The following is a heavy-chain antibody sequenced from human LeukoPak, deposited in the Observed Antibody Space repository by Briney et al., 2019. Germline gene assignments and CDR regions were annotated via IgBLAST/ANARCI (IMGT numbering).Heavy chain of an antibody. CDR1: GGSISSSSYY. CDR2: IYFSGNT. D-gene: IGHD6-19*01. V-gene: IGHV4-39*01. J-gene: IGHJ4*02. CDR3: ARQRYSGGWYIDC. Sequence: PSETLSLTCTVSGGSISSSSYYWGWIRQPPGKGLEWIGSIYFSGNTYYNPSLKSRVNISVDTSKNQFSLKLSSVTAADTAVYYCARQRYSGGWYIDCWGQGTLVTVSS.